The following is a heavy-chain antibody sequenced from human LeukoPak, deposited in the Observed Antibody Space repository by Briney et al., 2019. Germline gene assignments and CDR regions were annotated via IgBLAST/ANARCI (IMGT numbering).Heavy chain of an antibody. Sequence: SETLSLTCTVSGGSINSYYWSWIRQPPGKGLEWIGYIYYSGYTNYNPSLKSRVTISVDTSKNQFSLKLSSVTAADTAVYYCASSKTNGDSSGWYAWFDPWGQGTLVTVSS. D-gene: IGHD6-19*01. CDR2: IYYSGYT. V-gene: IGHV4-59*01. CDR1: GGSINSYY. J-gene: IGHJ5*02. CDR3: ASSKTNGDSSGWYAWFDP.